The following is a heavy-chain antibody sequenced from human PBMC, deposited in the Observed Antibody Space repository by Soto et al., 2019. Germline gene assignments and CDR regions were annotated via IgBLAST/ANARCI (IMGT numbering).Heavy chain of an antibody. D-gene: IGHD3-22*01. CDR1: GGSMNTYY. CDR3: ARLGGYYQAFDQ. V-gene: IGHV4-59*08. Sequence: QVQLQESGPGLVKPSETLSLTCTVSGGSMNTYYWGWFRQPPGKGLEWVGYIYYSGSTTYSPSLRSLVTISVDTSKNQFSLKLDSVTAADTAVYYCARLGGYYQAFDQWGQGSLVTVSS. J-gene: IGHJ4*02. CDR2: IYYSGST.